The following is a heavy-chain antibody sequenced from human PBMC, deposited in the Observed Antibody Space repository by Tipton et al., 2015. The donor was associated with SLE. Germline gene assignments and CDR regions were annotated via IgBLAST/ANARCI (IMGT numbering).Heavy chain of an antibody. V-gene: IGHV3-74*01. J-gene: IGHJ6*03. Sequence: SLRLSCAASGFTFSSSWMHWVRQAPGKGLVWVSRIVRDVSTTTYADSVKGRFTISRHSSKNTLYLQMNSLRPEDTAVYYCARESGVTIFGVAHMDVWGKGTTVTVSS. CDR1: GFTFSSSW. CDR2: IVRDVSTT. CDR3: ARESGVTIFGVAHMDV. D-gene: IGHD3-3*01.